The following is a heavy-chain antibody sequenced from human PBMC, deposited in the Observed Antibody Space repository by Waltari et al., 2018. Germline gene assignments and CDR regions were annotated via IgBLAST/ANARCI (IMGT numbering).Heavy chain of an antibody. D-gene: IGHD2-2*01. V-gene: IGHV1-69*05. CDR2: IIPIFGTA. Sequence: QVQLVQSGAEVKKPGSSVKVSCKASGGTFSSYAISWMRQAPGQGLEGMGGIIPIFGTANYAQKFQGRVTITTDESTSTAYMELSSLRSEDTAVYYCARSLPRVVEMYYFDYWGQGTLVTVSS. J-gene: IGHJ4*02. CDR3: ARSLPRVVEMYYFDY. CDR1: GGTFSSYA.